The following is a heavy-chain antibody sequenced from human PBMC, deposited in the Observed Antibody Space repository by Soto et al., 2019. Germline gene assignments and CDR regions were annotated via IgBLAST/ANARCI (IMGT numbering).Heavy chain of an antibody. D-gene: IGHD3-16*01. CDR1: GFTFSSYA. CDR2: ISYDGSNK. J-gene: IGHJ6*02. Sequence: QVQLVESGGGVVQPGRSLRLSCAASGFTFSSYAMHWVRQAPGKGLEWVAVISYDGSNKYYADSVKGRFTISRDNSKNTLYLQMNSLRAEDTAVYYCARVGGRKAATTYTTLNYYYYGMDVWGQGTTVTVSS. CDR3: ARVGGRKAATTYTTLNYYYYGMDV. V-gene: IGHV3-30-3*01.